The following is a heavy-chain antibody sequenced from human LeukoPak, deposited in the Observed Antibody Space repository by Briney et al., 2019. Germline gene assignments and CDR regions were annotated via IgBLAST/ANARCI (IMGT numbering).Heavy chain of an antibody. V-gene: IGHV1-2*02. CDR2: INPNSGGT. Sequence: ASVKVSCKASGYTFTGYYMHWVRQAPGQGLEWMGWINPNSGGTNYAQKFQGRVTMTRDTSISTVYMELSRLRSDDTAVYYCARDQGGSMVRGVIIDYYMDVWGKGTTVTISS. CDR1: GYTFTGYY. CDR3: ARDQGGSMVRGVIIDYYMDV. J-gene: IGHJ6*03. D-gene: IGHD3-10*01.